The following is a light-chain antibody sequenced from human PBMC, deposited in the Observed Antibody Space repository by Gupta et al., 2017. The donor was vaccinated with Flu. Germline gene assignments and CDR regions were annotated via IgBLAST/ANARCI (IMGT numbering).Light chain of an antibody. Sequence: PSFLSASVGDRVTITCRASQGISSYLAWYQPKPGKAPKLLIHAASTVQRGVPSRFSGSGSGTEFTLTISSLQPEDFATYYCQQRNSCPRTFGQGTKLEIK. V-gene: IGKV1-9*01. CDR1: QGISSY. CDR3: QQRNSCPRT. J-gene: IGKJ2*01. CDR2: AAS.